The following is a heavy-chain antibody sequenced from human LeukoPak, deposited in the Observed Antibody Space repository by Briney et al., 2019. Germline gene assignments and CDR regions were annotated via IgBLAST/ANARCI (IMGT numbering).Heavy chain of an antibody. D-gene: IGHD2-15*01. CDR2: MNDSGGS. V-gene: IGHV4-34*01. CDR3: ARPRQGYGRGYYFDS. Sequence: SETLSLTCAVYDGSFSNYYWSWVRQTPGKGLGWVGEMNDSGGSNYNPSLSSRVTMSVDTSKNQFSLKLSSVTAADTAVYYCARPRQGYGRGYYFDSWGQGTLVTVSS. CDR1: DGSFSNYY. J-gene: IGHJ4*02.